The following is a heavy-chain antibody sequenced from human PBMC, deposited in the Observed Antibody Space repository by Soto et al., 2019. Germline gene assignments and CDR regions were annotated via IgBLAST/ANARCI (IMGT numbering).Heavy chain of an antibody. D-gene: IGHD2-15*01. CDR1: GGSISSGGYY. V-gene: IGHV4-31*03. Sequence: PSETLSLTCTVSGGSISSGGYYWSWIRQHPGKGLEWIGYIYYSGSTYYNPSLKSRVTISVDTSKNQFSLKLSSVTAADTAVYYCARDTPLEGSSSPNWFDPWGQGTLVTVSS. J-gene: IGHJ5*02. CDR2: IYYSGST. CDR3: ARDTPLEGSSSPNWFDP.